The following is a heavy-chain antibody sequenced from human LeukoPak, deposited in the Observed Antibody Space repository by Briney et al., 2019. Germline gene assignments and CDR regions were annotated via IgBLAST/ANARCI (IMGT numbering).Heavy chain of an antibody. J-gene: IGHJ5*02. CDR2: IYYSGST. CDR3: ARDSSGWYGRLNWFDP. Sequence: SETLSLTCTVSGGSISSYYWSWLRQPPGKGLEWIGYIYYSGSTNYNPSLKSRVTISVDTSKNQFSLKLSSVTAADTAVYYCARDSSGWYGRLNWFDPWGQGTLVTVSS. D-gene: IGHD6-19*01. V-gene: IGHV4-59*01. CDR1: GGSISSYY.